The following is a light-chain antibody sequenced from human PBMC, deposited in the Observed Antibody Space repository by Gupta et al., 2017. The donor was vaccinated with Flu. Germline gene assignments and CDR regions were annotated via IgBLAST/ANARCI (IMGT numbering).Light chain of an antibody. CDR1: QSVSSN. CDR3: QQYNNWPPWT. V-gene: IGKV3-15*01. Sequence: EIVMTQSPATLSVSPGERATLACRASQSVSSNLACYQQKPGQAPTLLMYDASTRATGIPARFSGSGSGTDFTLTISSLQTEDFAVYYCQQYNNWPPWTFGQGTKVEIK. CDR2: DAS. J-gene: IGKJ1*01.